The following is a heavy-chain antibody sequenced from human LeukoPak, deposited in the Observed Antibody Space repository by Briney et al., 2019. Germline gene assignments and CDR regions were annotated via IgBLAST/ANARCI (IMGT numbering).Heavy chain of an antibody. CDR2: INHGGNT. CDR1: GGSFNGYY. CDR3: ARDHNYDSSGYFLYY. D-gene: IGHD3-22*01. V-gene: IGHV4-34*01. J-gene: IGHJ4*02. Sequence: PSETLSLTCAVYGGSFNGYYWNWIRQPPGKGLEWIGEINHGGNTNYNPSLKSRVTMSVDTSKNQFSLRLSSVTAADTAVYYCARDHNYDSSGYFLYYWGQGTLVTVSS.